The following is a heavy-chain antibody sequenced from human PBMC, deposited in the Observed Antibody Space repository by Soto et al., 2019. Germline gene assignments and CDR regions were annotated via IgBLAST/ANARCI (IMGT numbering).Heavy chain of an antibody. D-gene: IGHD3-16*01. CDR2: ISGSGFST. Sequence: TGGSLRLSCAASGFTFNTYAMSWVRQAPGQGLEWVSAISGSGFSTYYADSVKGRFSISSDSSKNTLFLQMNSLRAGDTAVYFCATFTFGRPFDTWGQGTMVTVSS. J-gene: IGHJ3*02. V-gene: IGHV3-23*01. CDR1: GFTFNTYA. CDR3: ATFTFGRPFDT.